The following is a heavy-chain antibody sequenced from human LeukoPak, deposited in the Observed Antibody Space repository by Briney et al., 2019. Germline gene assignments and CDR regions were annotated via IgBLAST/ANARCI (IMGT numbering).Heavy chain of an antibody. V-gene: IGHV3-23*01. CDR1: GFTLSSYS. D-gene: IGHD3-10*01. CDR2: ISGSGGST. CDR3: APARLLNWFDP. Sequence: PGGSLRLSCATSGFTLSSYSMNWVRQAPGKGLEWVSAISGSGGSTYYADSVKGRFTISRDNSKNTLYLQMNSLRAEDTAVYYCAPARLLNWFDPWGQGTLVTVSS. J-gene: IGHJ5*02.